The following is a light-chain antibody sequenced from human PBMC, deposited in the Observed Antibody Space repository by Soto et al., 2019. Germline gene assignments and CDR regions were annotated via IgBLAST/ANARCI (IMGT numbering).Light chain of an antibody. V-gene: IGKV3-20*01. Sequence: EIVLTQSPGTLSLSPGQRATLSCRASQSLSNNIYLAWYQQKPGQTPRLLIYDASNRATGIPARFSGSGSETDFTLTISRLEPEDSAVYYCQQYGSSPTWTFGQGTKVDIK. CDR3: QQYGSSPTWT. J-gene: IGKJ1*01. CDR2: DAS. CDR1: QSLSNNIY.